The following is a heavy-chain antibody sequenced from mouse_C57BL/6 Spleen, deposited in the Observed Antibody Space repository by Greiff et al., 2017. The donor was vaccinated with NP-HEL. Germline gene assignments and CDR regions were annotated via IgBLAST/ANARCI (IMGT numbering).Heavy chain of an antibody. V-gene: IGHV1-54*01. J-gene: IGHJ2*01. Sequence: VQLQQSGAELVRPGTSVKVSCKASGYAFTNYLIEWVKQRPGQGLEWIGVINPGSGGTNYNEKFKGKATLTADKSSSTAYMQLSSLTSEDSAVYFCARTYGNYVFDYWGQGTTLTVSS. CDR1: GYAFTNYL. D-gene: IGHD2-1*01. CDR3: ARTYGNYVFDY. CDR2: INPGSGGT.